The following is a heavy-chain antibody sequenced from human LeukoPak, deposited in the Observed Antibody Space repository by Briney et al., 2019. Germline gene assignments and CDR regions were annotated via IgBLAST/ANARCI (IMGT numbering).Heavy chain of an antibody. J-gene: IGHJ4*02. Sequence: SQTLSLTCAVSGGSISSGDYYWSWIRQPPGKGLEWIGHIYYSGSTYYNPSLKSRITISVDTSKNQFSLKLSSVTAADTAVYYCAREGVLRFLEWRYYFDYWGQGTLVTVSS. CDR1: GGSISSGDYY. V-gene: IGHV4-30-4*08. CDR3: AREGVLRFLEWRYYFDY. D-gene: IGHD3-3*01. CDR2: IYYSGST.